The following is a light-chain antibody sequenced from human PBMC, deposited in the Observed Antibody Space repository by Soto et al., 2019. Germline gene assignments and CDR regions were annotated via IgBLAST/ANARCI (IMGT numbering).Light chain of an antibody. CDR2: SAS. J-gene: IGKJ4*01. CDR1: QALSNY. Sequence: DIQLTQSPSVLSASVGDTVTITCRASQALSNYLAWYQQKPGKAPDLLIYSASTLQSGVPSRFSGSASETEFSLTIRALQPEDFATYYCQQLSRYPLSFGGGSKV. CDR3: QQLSRYPLS. V-gene: IGKV1-9*01.